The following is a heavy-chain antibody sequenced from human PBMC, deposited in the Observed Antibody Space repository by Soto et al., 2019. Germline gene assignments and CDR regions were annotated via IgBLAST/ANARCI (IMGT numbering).Heavy chain of an antibody. CDR2: ISSTSSSI. Sequence: PGGSLRLSCEASGFSFSTFNMNWVRQAPGKGLEWISYISSTSSSIYYAESVRGRFTMSRVNAKNSVYLQMNSLRDEDTAVYYCARDRDEDSGAYFPPPTLTKFHPWGQGTLVTVSS. J-gene: IGHJ1*01. CDR1: GFSFSTFN. D-gene: IGHD3-22*01. CDR3: ARDRDEDSGAYFPPPTLTKFHP. V-gene: IGHV3-48*02.